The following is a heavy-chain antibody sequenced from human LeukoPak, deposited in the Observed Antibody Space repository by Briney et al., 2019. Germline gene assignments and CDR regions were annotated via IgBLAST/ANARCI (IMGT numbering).Heavy chain of an antibody. D-gene: IGHD3-10*01. CDR1: GFTFSSHS. Sequence: GGSLRLSCAASGFTFSSHSMNWVRQAPGKGLEWVSYISSSSSTIYYADSVKGRFTISRDNAKNSLYLQMNSLRAEDTAVYYCTRLWGFTIDYWGQGTLVTVSS. CDR3: TRLWGFTIDY. J-gene: IGHJ4*02. V-gene: IGHV3-48*01. CDR2: ISSSSSTI.